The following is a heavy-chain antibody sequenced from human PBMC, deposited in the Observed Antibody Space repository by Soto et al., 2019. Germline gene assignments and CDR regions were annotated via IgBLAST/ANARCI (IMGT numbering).Heavy chain of an antibody. CDR1: GVSVHNSHSF. D-gene: IGHD2-15*01. Sequence: SETLSLTCAVSGVSVHNSHSFWGWIRQPPGKGLEFIGSMYYSGGANYNPSLKSRVTISLDTSKNQFSLTVNSVTAADTAIYYCGRVVEGATRHTDFDSWGQGTLVTVSS. CDR3: GRVVEGATRHTDFDS. J-gene: IGHJ5*01. V-gene: IGHV4-39*01. CDR2: MYYSGGA.